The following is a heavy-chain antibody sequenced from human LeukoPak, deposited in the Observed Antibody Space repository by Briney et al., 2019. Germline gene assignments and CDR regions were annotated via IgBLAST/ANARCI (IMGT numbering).Heavy chain of an antibody. V-gene: IGHV3-23*01. D-gene: IGHD3-10*01. CDR3: AKDISAYGSGTSADY. Sequence: PGGSLRLSCAASGFTFTTYAMNWVRQAPGKGLEWVSTINDGGGTTYYADSVKGRFTISRDNSKNALYLQMSSLRAEDTAVYYCAKDISAYGSGTSADYWGQGTLVTVSS. CDR2: INDGGGTT. CDR1: GFTFTTYA. J-gene: IGHJ4*02.